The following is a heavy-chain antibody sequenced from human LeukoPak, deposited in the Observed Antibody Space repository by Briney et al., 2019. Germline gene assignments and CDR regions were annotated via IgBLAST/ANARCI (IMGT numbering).Heavy chain of an antibody. CDR1: GGTFSSYA. CDR2: INPIFGTA. Sequence: SVKVSCKASGGTFSSYAISWVRQAPGQGLEWMGRINPIFGTANYAQKFQGRVTITTDESTSTAYLQWSSLKASDTAMYYCARYGGATPFDYWGQGTLVTVSS. CDR3: ARYGGATPFDY. V-gene: IGHV1-69*05. J-gene: IGHJ4*02. D-gene: IGHD1-26*01.